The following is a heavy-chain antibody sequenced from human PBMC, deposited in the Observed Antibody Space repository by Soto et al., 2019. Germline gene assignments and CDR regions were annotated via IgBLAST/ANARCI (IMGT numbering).Heavy chain of an antibody. CDR1: GYTLTELS. J-gene: IGHJ6*03. D-gene: IGHD3-10*01. CDR3: ATYYGSGSYGLYYYYYMDV. Sequence: ASVKVSCKVSGYTLTELSMHWVRQAPGKGLEWMGGFDPEDGETIYAQKFQGRVTMTEDTSTDTAYMELSSLRSEDTAVYYCATYYGSGSYGLYYYYYMDVWGKGTTVTV. V-gene: IGHV1-24*01. CDR2: FDPEDGET.